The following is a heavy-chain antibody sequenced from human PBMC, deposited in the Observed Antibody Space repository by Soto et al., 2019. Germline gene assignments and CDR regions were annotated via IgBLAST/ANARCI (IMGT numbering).Heavy chain of an antibody. J-gene: IGHJ4*02. CDR3: ARSSNSIAAAGTGFDY. CDR2: IYSGGST. Sequence: GGSLRLSCAASGFTVSSNYMSWVRQAPGKGLEWVSVIYSGGSTYYADSVKGRFTISRDNSKNTLYLQMSSLRAEDTAVYYCARSSNSIAAAGTGFDYRGQGTLVTVSS. D-gene: IGHD6-13*01. CDR1: GFTVSSNY. V-gene: IGHV3-53*01.